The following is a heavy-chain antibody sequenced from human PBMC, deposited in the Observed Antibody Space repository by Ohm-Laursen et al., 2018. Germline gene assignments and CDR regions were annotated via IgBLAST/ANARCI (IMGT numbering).Heavy chain of an antibody. V-gene: IGHV1-2*02. CDR1: GHTFTGYY. CDR2: VNPNSDGT. J-gene: IGHJ6*02. D-gene: IGHD3-10*01. Sequence: ASVKVSCNASGHTFTGYYLHWVRQAPGQGLEWMGWVNPNSDGTKYTQKFQGRVTMTRDTSISTVYMELSRLRSDDTAVYYCAKAPTSYGSGSYNLGYQYYAMDVWGQGTTVTVPS. CDR3: AKAPTSYGSGSYNLGYQYYAMDV.